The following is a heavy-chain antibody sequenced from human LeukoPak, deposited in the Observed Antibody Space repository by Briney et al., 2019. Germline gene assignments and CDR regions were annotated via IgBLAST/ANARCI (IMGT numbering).Heavy chain of an antibody. CDR3: ARLYSSGWYGYYYMDV. CDR2: IYYSGST. V-gene: IGHV4-59*01. D-gene: IGHD6-19*01. Sequence: PSETLSLTCTVSGGSISSYYWSWIRQPPGKGLEWIGYIYYSGSTNYNPSLKSRVTISVDTSKNQFSLKLSSVTAADTAVYYCARLYSSGWYGYYYMDVWGKGTTVTVSS. J-gene: IGHJ6*03. CDR1: GGSISSYY.